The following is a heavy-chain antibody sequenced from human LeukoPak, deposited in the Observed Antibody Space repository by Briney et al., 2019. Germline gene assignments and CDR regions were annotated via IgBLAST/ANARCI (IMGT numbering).Heavy chain of an antibody. CDR1: GFTFDDYG. J-gene: IGHJ4*02. Sequence: PGGSLRLSCAASGFTFDDYGMNWVRQAPGKGLEWISYITPSGNNKYYSDSVKGRFTISRDNAKNSVYLQMDSLRAEDTAVYYCARDPSTWNGYSDYWGQGTLVTVSS. V-gene: IGHV3-48*01. CDR2: ITPSGNNK. D-gene: IGHD3-3*01. CDR3: ARDPSTWNGYSDY.